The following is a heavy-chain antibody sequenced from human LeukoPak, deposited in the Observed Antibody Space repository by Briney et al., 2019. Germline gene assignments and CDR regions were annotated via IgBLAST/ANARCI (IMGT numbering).Heavy chain of an antibody. V-gene: IGHV4-39*02. CDR2: IYYSGST. D-gene: IGHD4-17*01. CDR1: GVSISSSSYY. Sequence: SETLSLTCTVSGVSISSSSYYWGWIRQPPGKGLEWLGSIYYSGSTYYNPSLKSRVTISADTSNNHISLKLSSVTPADTAVYYCASPGFNYGDYPEWFDPWGQGTLVTVSS. CDR3: ASPGFNYGDYPEWFDP. J-gene: IGHJ5*02.